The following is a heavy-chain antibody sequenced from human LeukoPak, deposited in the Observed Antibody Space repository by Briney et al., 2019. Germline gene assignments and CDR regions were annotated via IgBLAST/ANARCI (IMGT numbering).Heavy chain of an antibody. CDR2: ISFDATKE. CDR1: GFTFSNYA. D-gene: IGHD1-1*01. CDR3: ARFKVGTNTTQKNAFDI. J-gene: IGHJ3*02. V-gene: IGHV3-30*01. Sequence: PGRSLRLSCAASGFTFSNYAMHWVRQAPGKGLEWVAVISFDATKEYFGKSVKGRFTISRDNSKATLYLQMHRLRIEDTALYFCARFKVGTNTTQKNAFDIWGRGTVVAVSS.